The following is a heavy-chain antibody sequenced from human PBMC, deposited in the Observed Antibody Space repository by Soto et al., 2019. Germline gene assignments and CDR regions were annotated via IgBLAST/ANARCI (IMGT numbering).Heavy chain of an antibody. CDR1: GGTLSDHG. Sequence: QVQLEQSGAEVKKPGSSVKVSCKASGGTLSDHGVAWLRQAPGQGLEWMGGTIPVFNTAKYAQKSQGRVTVTADKFTNIAYMELSSLRSEATAFYFCARGVYGSGNYYTGPSAFDIWGQGTMVIVSS. D-gene: IGHD3-10*01. J-gene: IGHJ3*02. CDR3: ARGVYGSGNYYTGPSAFDI. V-gene: IGHV1-69*06. CDR2: TIPVFNTA.